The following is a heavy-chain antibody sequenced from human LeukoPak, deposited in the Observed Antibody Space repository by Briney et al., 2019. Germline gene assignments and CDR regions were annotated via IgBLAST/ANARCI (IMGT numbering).Heavy chain of an antibody. V-gene: IGHV4-4*02. J-gene: IGHJ4*02. Sequence: PSGTLSLTCAVSGGSISSSNWWSWVRQPPGKGLEWIGEIYHSGSTNYNPSLKSRVTISVDRSKNQFSLKLSSVTAADTAVYYCARDECSSTSCYSFDYWGQGTLVTVSS. CDR1: GGSISSSNW. CDR2: IYHSGST. D-gene: IGHD2-2*01. CDR3: ARDECSSTSCYSFDY.